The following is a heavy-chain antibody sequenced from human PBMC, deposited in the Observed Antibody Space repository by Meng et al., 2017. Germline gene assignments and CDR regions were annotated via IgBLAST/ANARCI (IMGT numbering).Heavy chain of an antibody. J-gene: IGHJ4*02. CDR1: GFTFSSYA. Sequence: GKLVGAGGGLVQPGGSLRLSCAASGFTFSSYAMSWVRQAPGKGLEWVSAISGSGGSTYYADSVKGRFTISRDNSKNTLYLQMNSLRAEDTAVYYCAKADLRGYMLRFDYWGQGTLVTVSS. V-gene: IGHV3-23*04. D-gene: IGHD3-16*01. CDR3: AKADLRGYMLRFDY. CDR2: ISGSGGST.